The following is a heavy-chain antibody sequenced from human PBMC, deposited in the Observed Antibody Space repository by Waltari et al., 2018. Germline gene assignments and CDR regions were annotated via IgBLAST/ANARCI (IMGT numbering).Heavy chain of an antibody. Sequence: EVQLVESGGGLVQPGGSLRLSCAASGFIVSSTYMSWVRQAPGKGLEWVSVIYSGGSTYYADSVKGRFTISRDNSKNTLYLQMNSLRAEDTAVYYCARAEARIAADYWGQGTLVTVSS. CDR3: ARAEARIAADY. J-gene: IGHJ4*02. CDR2: IYSGGST. V-gene: IGHV3-66*02. CDR1: GFIVSSTY. D-gene: IGHD6-25*01.